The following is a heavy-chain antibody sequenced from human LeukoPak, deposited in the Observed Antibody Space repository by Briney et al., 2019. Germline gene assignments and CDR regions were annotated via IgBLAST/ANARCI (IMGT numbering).Heavy chain of an antibody. Sequence: SETLSLTCAVYGGSFSGYYWSWIRQPPGKGLEWIGEISHSGSTNYNPSLKSRVTISVDTSKNQFSLKLSSVTAADTAVYYCARDRSNNWFDPWGQGTLVTVSS. J-gene: IGHJ5*02. V-gene: IGHV4-34*01. CDR1: GGSFSGYY. CDR2: ISHSGST. CDR3: ARDRSNNWFDP. D-gene: IGHD2-8*01.